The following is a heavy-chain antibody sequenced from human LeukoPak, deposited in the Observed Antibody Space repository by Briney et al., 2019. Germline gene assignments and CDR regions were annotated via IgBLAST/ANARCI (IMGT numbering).Heavy chain of an antibody. CDR2: IIPIFGTA. CDR3: ARSPHGVIISPPDY. Sequence: SVKVSCKASGYTFTSYAISWVRQAPGQGLEWMGGIIPIFGTANYAQKFQGRVTITADESTSTAYMELSSLRSEDTAVYYCARSPHGVIISPPDYWGQGTLVTVSS. J-gene: IGHJ4*02. V-gene: IGHV1-69*13. CDR1: GYTFTSYA. D-gene: IGHD3-16*02.